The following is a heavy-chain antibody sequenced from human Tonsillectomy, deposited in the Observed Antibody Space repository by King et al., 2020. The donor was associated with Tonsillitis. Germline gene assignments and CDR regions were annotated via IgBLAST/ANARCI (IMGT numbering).Heavy chain of an antibody. J-gene: IGHJ4*02. CDR1: GFTFSRYA. CDR3: AKPHVLRFLEWLLPRFDY. Sequence: VQLVESGGGLVQPGGSLRLSCAASGFTFSRYAMSWVRQAPGKGLEWVSAISGSGGSTYYADSVKGRFTISRDNSKNTLYLQMNSLRAEDTAVYYCAKPHVLRFLEWLLPRFDYWGQGTLVTVSS. D-gene: IGHD3-3*01. V-gene: IGHV3-23*04. CDR2: ISGSGGST.